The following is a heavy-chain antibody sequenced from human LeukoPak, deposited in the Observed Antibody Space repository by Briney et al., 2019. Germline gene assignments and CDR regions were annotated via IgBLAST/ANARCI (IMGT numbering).Heavy chain of an antibody. J-gene: IGHJ6*03. CDR2: IYYTGST. Sequence: SETLSLTCTISGGSISSCYWSWIRQPPGKGLEWIGYIYYTGSTNHNPSLKSRVTISVDTSKNQFSLKLSSVTAADTAVYYCARVVYSGYDFRGAMDVWGKGTTVTVSS. V-gene: IGHV4-59*01. CDR1: GGSISSCY. CDR3: ARVVYSGYDFRGAMDV. D-gene: IGHD5-12*01.